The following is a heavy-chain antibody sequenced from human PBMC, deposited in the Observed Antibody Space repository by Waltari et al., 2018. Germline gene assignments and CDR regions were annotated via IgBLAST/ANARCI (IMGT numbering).Heavy chain of an antibody. CDR1: GGSITSSY. CDR2: IHYSGST. CDR3: ARDRDNSPV. J-gene: IGHJ3*01. D-gene: IGHD1-1*01. V-gene: IGHV4-59*01. Sequence: QLQESGPGLVTPSEPLSLTCTASGGSITSSYWSWIRQPPGKGLEWIGYIHYSGSTNYNPSLKSRVTMSIDTSKNQFSLKLSSLTAADTAMYYCARDRDNSPVWGQGTMVTVSS.